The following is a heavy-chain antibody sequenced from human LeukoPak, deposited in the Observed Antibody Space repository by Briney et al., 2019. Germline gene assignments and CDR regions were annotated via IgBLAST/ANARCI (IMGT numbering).Heavy chain of an antibody. J-gene: IGHJ4*02. V-gene: IGHV3-64D*09. D-gene: IGHD3-3*01. Sequence: GGSLRLSCSASGFTFSSFSMHWVRQAPGKGLEYVASISRNGGSTYYADSVKGRFTIARNNYKNTLYLQMSSLTAEHMAVYLGVKDLRYDFMGLLSRDLSYWGQGALLTVSS. CDR1: GFTFSSFS. CDR2: ISRNGGST. CDR3: VKDLRYDFMGLLSRDLSY.